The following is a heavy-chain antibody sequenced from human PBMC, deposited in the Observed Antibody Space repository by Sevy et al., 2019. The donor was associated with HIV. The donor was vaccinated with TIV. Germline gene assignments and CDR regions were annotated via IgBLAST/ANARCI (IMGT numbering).Heavy chain of an antibody. CDR1: GGSISSGGYY. Sequence: SETLSLTCTVSGGSISSGGYYWSWIRQHPGKGLEWIGYIYYSGSTYYNPSLKSRVTISVDTSKNQFSLKLSSVTAADTAAYYCARVYIVATNWFDPWGQGTLVTVSS. V-gene: IGHV4-31*03. D-gene: IGHD5-12*01. CDR2: IYYSGST. CDR3: ARVYIVATNWFDP. J-gene: IGHJ5*02.